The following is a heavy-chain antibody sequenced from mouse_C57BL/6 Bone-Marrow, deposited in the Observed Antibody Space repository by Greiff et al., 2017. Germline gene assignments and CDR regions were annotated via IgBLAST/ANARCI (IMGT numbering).Heavy chain of an antibody. V-gene: IGHV1-72*01. CDR3: ARNYDYDRGLAY. D-gene: IGHD2-4*01. J-gene: IGHJ3*01. Sequence: QVQLQQPGAELVKPGASVKLSCKASGYTFTSYWMHWVKQRPGRGLEWIGRIDPNSGGTKYNEKFKSKATLTVDKPSSTAYMPLSSLTSEDSAVYYCARNYDYDRGLAYWGQGTLVTVSA. CDR1: GYTFTSYW. CDR2: IDPNSGGT.